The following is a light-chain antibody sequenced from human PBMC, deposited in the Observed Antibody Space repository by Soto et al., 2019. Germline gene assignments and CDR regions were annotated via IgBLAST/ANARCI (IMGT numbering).Light chain of an antibody. V-gene: IGKV1-5*01. Sequence: DIQMTQSPSTLSASVGDRVTITCRASQSISSWLAWYQQKPGKAPKLLIYDASSWQSGVPSRFSGSGSGTEFTLTIDSLQPDDFGTYYCKQYNSYSLWTFGQGTKVEIK. CDR3: KQYNSYSLWT. J-gene: IGKJ1*01. CDR1: QSISSW. CDR2: DAS.